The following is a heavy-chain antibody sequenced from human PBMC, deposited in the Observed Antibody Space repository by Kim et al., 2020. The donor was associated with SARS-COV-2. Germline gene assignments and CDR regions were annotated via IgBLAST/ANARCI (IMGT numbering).Heavy chain of an antibody. CDR3: ARCGYVSGWGGRDV. CDR2: INPNSGDT. D-gene: IGHD6-19*01. Sequence: ASVKVSCKASGYTFTGYYIHWVRQAPGQGLEWMGWINPNSGDTNYAQKFQGRVTMTRDTSISTAYMELSRLRSDDTAVYYCARCGYVSGWGGRDVWGQGTTVTVSS. J-gene: IGHJ6*02. V-gene: IGHV1-2*02. CDR1: GYTFTGYY.